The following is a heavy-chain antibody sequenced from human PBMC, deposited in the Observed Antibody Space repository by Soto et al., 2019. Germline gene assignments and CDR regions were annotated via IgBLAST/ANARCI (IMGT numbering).Heavy chain of an antibody. V-gene: IGHV3-53*02. Sequence: EVQLVETGGGLIQPGGSLRLSCAASGFTVSSNYMYWVRQAPGKGLEWVSVIYSGGSTYYADSVKGRFTISRDNSKNTLYLQMNSPGAEDTAVYYCATAESKRRFDYWGQGTLVTVSS. CDR1: GFTVSSNY. CDR3: ATAESKRRFDY. J-gene: IGHJ4*02. CDR2: IYSGGST.